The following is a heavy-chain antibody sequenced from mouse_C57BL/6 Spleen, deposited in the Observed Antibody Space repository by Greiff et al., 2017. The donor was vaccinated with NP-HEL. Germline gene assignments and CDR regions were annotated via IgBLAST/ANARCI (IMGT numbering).Heavy chain of an antibody. CDR3: ARIYDDYGDY. D-gene: IGHD2-3*01. CDR1: GYTFTDYY. CDR2: INPNNGGT. V-gene: IGHV1-26*01. Sequence: EVQLQQSGPELVKPGASVKISCKASGYTFTDYYMNWVKQSHGKSLEWIGDINPNNGGTSYNQKFKGKATLTVDKSSSTAYMELRSLTSEDSAVYYCARIYDDYGDYWGQGTSVPVSS. J-gene: IGHJ4*01.